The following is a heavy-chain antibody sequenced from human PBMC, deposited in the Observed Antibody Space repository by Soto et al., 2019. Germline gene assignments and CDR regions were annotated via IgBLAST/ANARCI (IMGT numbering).Heavy chain of an antibody. D-gene: IGHD6-19*01. J-gene: IGHJ4*02. Sequence: SETLSLTCSVSGDSIGSGNKYWSWLRQAPGKGLEGIVYIYDSGSTNYNPSLKSRVTIAVDKSKNQFCLSLSWVTAADTAVYVCASCVAVPGAHLDSWGQGTQVTVSS. V-gene: IGHV4-61*01. CDR2: IYDSGST. CDR1: GDSIGSGNKY. CDR3: ASCVAVPGAHLDS.